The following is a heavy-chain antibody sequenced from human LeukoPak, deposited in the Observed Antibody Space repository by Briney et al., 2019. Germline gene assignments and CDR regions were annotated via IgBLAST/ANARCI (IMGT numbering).Heavy chain of an antibody. CDR1: GSSFTSYW. V-gene: IGHV5-51*01. D-gene: IGHD5-12*01. CDR2: IYPGDSDT. CDR3: AGRRGPDYYYGMDV. Sequence: GASLKISCQGSGSSFTSYWIGWVRQLPGKGLEWMGIIYPGDSDTRYSPSFQGQVTISADKSISTAYLQWSSLRASDTAMYYCAGRRGPDYYYGMDVWGQGTTVTVSS. J-gene: IGHJ6*02.